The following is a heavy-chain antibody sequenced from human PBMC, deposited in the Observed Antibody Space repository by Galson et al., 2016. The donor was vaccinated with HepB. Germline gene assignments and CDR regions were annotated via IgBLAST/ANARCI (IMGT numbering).Heavy chain of an antibody. Sequence: LRLSCAASGFTFKNFGMTWVRQAPGKGLEWVSTICGSCGDIDYADSVQGRFTISRDNSRNSLYLQMNSLRAEDTAVYFCAEMPTVDWWGQGTLVTVSS. D-gene: IGHD5-24*01. V-gene: IGHV3-23*01. CDR2: ICGSCGDI. CDR1: GFTFKNFG. J-gene: IGHJ4*01. CDR3: AEMPTVDW.